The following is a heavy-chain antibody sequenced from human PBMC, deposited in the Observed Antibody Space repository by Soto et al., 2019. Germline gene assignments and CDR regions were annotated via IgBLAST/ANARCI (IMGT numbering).Heavy chain of an antibody. Sequence: ASVKVSCEASGYTFTCYYLHWVRQAPGQGLEWMGWINPNSGGTNYAQQFQGRVTMTRDTSISTAYMELSRLRSDDTAVYYCAGLYISRWYDAFDFWGQGTMVT. D-gene: IGHD6-13*01. V-gene: IGHV1-2*02. CDR2: INPNSGGT. J-gene: IGHJ3*01. CDR1: GYTFTCYY. CDR3: AGLYISRWYDAFDF.